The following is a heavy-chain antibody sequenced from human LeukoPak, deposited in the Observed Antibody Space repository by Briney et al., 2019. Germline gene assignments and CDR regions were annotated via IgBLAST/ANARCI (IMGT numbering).Heavy chain of an antibody. CDR3: AKYGSGYSSGGVDY. D-gene: IGHD6-19*01. J-gene: IGHJ4*02. Sequence: XSAISGSGGSTYYADSVKGRFTISRDNSKNTLYLQMNSLRAEDTAVYYCAKYGSGYSSGGVDYWGQGTLVTVSS. CDR2: ISGSGGST. V-gene: IGHV3-23*01.